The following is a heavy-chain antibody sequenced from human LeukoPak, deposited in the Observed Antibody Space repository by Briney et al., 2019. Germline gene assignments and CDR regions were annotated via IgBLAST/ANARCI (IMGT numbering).Heavy chain of an antibody. CDR2: INPDSGGT. CDR3: RRGPSYGGYDY. D-gene: IGHD4-23*01. J-gene: IGHJ4*02. V-gene: IGHV1-2*02. Sequence: ASVKVSCKASGYTFTDYFLHWVRQAPGQGFEWMGWINPDSGGTNYAQKFQGRVAMTRDTSISTVYMELSRLTFDDTAVYYCRRGPSYGGYDYWGQGTLVTVSS. CDR1: GYTFTDYF.